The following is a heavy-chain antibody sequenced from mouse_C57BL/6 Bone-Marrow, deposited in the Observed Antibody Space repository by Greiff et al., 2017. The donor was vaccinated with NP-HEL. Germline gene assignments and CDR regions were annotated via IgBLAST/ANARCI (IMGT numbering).Heavy chain of an antibody. V-gene: IGHV1-53*01. Sequence: QVQLQQPGTELVKPGASVKLSCKASGYTFTSYWMHWVKQRPGQGLEWIGNINPSNGGTNYNEKFKSKATLTVDKSSSTAYMQLSSLTSEDSAVYYCARMGAKWLLPHWYFDVWGTGTTVTVSS. D-gene: IGHD2-3*01. CDR1: GYTFTSYW. CDR3: ARMGAKWLLPHWYFDV. CDR2: INPSNGGT. J-gene: IGHJ1*03.